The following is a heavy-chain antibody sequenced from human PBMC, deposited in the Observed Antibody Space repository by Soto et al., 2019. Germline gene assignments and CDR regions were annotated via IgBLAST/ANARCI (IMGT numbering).Heavy chain of an antibody. CDR3: EKVVYEGSVDDAIDI. CDR1: GVTFNIFA. J-gene: IGHJ3*02. CDR2: ITVDGGST. V-gene: IGHV3-23*01. Sequence: EAQLLEAGGGLVQPGGSLRLSCAASGVTFNIFALTWVRQARGKGLEWVSSITVDGGSTYYGDCVKGRFTVSRDNSKNTLYLQIDRLRAEDTTVYYCEKVVYEGSVDDAIDIWGKGTIVTVSS. D-gene: IGHD6-6*01.